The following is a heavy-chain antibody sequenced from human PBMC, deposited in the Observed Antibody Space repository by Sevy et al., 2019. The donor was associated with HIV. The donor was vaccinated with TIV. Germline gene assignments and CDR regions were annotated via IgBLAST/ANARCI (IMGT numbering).Heavy chain of an antibody. J-gene: IGHJ4*02. CDR1: GYSFTSHW. CDR2: IYPDDSDT. V-gene: IGHV5-51*01. Sequence: GESLKISCKGSGYSFTSHWIGWVRHMPGKGLEWRGIIYPDDSDTRYSPSFHGQVTFSADKSISTAYLQWSSLKASDTAMYYCATSRSGYFDSSGYYIYWGQGTLVTVSS. D-gene: IGHD3-22*01. CDR3: ATSRSGYFDSSGYYIY.